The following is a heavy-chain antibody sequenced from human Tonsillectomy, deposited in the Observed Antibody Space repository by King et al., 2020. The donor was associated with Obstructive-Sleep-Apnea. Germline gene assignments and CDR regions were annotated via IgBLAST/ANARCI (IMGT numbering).Heavy chain of an antibody. V-gene: IGHV1-18*04. CDR1: GYTFTSYC. J-gene: IGHJ4*02. Sequence: QLVQSGAEVKKPGASVKVSCKASGYTFTSYCISWVRQSPGQGLGWMGCIMAYNGNTNYAQKIHGRVTMTTDTSTSTAYMELRSLRSDDTAVYYCARLGQILTGFVDYWGQGTLVTVSS. CDR3: ARLGQILTGFVDY. CDR2: IMAYNGNT. D-gene: IGHD3-16*01.